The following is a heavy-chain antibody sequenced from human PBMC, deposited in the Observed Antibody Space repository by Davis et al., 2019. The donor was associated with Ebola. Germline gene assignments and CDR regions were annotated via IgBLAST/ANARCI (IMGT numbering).Heavy chain of an antibody. Sequence: MPSETLSLTCTVSGASISSYYWSWIRQPPGKGLEWIGYIYYSGSTNYNPSLKSRVTISVDRSKNQFSLKLSSVTVADTAVYYCARGYTGWFDPWGQGTLVTVSS. V-gene: IGHV4-59*12. D-gene: IGHD5-12*01. CDR2: IYYSGST. J-gene: IGHJ5*02. CDR1: GASISSYY. CDR3: ARGYTGWFDP.